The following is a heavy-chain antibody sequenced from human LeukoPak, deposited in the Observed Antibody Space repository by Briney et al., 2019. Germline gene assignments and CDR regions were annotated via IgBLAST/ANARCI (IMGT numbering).Heavy chain of an antibody. J-gene: IGHJ5*02. D-gene: IGHD6-25*01. CDR2: IIPILGIA. V-gene: IGHV1-69*04. CDR3: ARARSIAATYDP. CDR1: GGTFSSYA. Sequence: SVKVSCKASGGTFSSYAISWVRQAPGQGLEWMGRIIPILGIANYAQKFQGRVTITADKSTSTAYMELSSLRSEDTAVYYCARARSIAATYDPWGQGTLVTDSS.